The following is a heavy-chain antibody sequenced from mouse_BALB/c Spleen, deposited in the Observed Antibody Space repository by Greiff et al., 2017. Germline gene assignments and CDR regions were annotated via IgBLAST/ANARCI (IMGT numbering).Heavy chain of an antibody. CDR1: GFTFSSYA. CDR2: ISSGGST. J-gene: IGHJ1*01. V-gene: IGHV5-6-5*01. D-gene: IGHD2-1*01. CDR3: ARGIYYGNFYWYFDV. Sequence: DVQLQESGGGLVKPGGSLKLSCAASGFTFSSYAMSWVRQTPEKRLEWVASISSGGSTYYPDSVKGRFTISRDNARNILYLQMSSLRSEDTAMYYCARGIYYGNFYWYFDVWGAGTTVTVSS.